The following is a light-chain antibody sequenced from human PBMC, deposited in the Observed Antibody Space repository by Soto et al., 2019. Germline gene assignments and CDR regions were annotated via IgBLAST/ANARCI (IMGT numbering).Light chain of an antibody. CDR3: QQYGSSPQT. V-gene: IGKV3-20*01. Sequence: EVVLTQSPATLSLSPGERATLSCRASQSVSSNLAWYQQKPGQAPRLLIYGASTRATGIPARFSGSGSGTDFTLTISRLEPEDFAVYYCQQYGSSPQTFGQGTNVDIK. CDR2: GAS. CDR1: QSVSSN. J-gene: IGKJ1*01.